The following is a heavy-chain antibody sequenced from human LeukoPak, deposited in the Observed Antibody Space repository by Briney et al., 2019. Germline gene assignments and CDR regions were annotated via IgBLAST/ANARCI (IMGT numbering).Heavy chain of an antibody. V-gene: IGHV3-66*01. CDR1: GFTVSSNY. J-gene: IGHJ4*02. Sequence: GGSLRLSCAASGFTVSSNYMSWVRQAPGKGLEWVSVIYSGGSTYYADSVKGRFTISRDNAKNTLYLQMNSLRAEDTAVYYCARARDIVVVVAARKYYFDYWGQGTLVTVSS. D-gene: IGHD2-15*01. CDR3: ARARDIVVVVAARKYYFDY. CDR2: IYSGGST.